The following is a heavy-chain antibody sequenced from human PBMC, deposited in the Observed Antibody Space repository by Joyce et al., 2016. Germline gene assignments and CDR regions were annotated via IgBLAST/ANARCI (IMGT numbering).Heavy chain of an antibody. Sequence: QVQLQQWGAGLLKPSETLSLTCAGYGGSFSDYYWSWIRQPPGKGLEWIGEINPGGSTNYNPSFKSRVTISLDTSKNQFSLSLTSVTAADTAVYYCAKNRGKYWGQGTLVTVSS. CDR3: AKNRGKY. D-gene: IGHD7-27*01. V-gene: IGHV4-34*01. CDR1: GGSFSDYY. J-gene: IGHJ4*02. CDR2: INPGGST.